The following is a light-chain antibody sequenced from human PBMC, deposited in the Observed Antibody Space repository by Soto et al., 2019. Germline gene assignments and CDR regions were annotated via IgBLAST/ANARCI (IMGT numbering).Light chain of an antibody. CDR2: EGT. Sequence: QSALALPASVSGSPGQSITVSCAGTSSDVGGYNLVSWYQQHPGKAPKLIIYEGTERPSGISPRFSGSKSGNTASLTISGLQAEDEADYYCSSYTSSSIYVFGSGTKVTVL. J-gene: IGLJ1*01. V-gene: IGLV2-23*01. CDR1: SSDVGGYNL. CDR3: SSYTSSSIYV.